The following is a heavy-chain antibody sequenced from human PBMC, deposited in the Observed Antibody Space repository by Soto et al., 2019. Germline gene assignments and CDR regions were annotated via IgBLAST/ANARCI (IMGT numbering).Heavy chain of an antibody. CDR2: VHISGHS. V-gene: IGHV4-4*02. Sequence: SETLSLTCTLSGGSVRAPDWWNWVRQSPDKGLEWIAEVHISGHSNYNPSLRSRVSVSIDSSKNQFYLNLNSVIAADTAIYYCARVRQGCSANNCYFDPWGQGTQVTVSS. D-gene: IGHD1-1*01. J-gene: IGHJ5*01. CDR3: ARVRQGCSANNCYFDP. CDR1: GGSVRAPDW.